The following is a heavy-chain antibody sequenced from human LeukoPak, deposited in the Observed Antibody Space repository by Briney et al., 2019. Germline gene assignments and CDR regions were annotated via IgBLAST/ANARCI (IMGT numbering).Heavy chain of an antibody. CDR3: ARDRLGYGSSTSCPLGVY. Sequence: ASVKVSCKASGYTFTSYGISWVRQAPGQGLEWMGWISAYNGNTNYAQKLQGRVTMTTDTSTSTAYMELRSLRSDDTAVYYCARDRLGYGSSTSCPLGVYWGQGTLVSVSS. CDR1: GYTFTSYG. D-gene: IGHD2-2*01. V-gene: IGHV1-18*01. J-gene: IGHJ4*02. CDR2: ISAYNGNT.